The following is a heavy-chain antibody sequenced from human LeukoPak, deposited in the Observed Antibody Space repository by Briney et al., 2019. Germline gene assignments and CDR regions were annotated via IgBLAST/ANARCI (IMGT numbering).Heavy chain of an antibody. CDR3: ARALYYYGSGSYFRTDY. CDR1: GYTFTGYY. D-gene: IGHD3-10*01. V-gene: IGHV1-2*02. Sequence: ASVKVSCKASGYTFTGYYMHWVRQAPGQGLEWMGWINPNSGGTNYAQKFQGRVTMTRDTSISTAYVELSRLRSDDTAVYYCARALYYYGSGSYFRTDYWGQGTLVTVSS. CDR2: INPNSGGT. J-gene: IGHJ4*02.